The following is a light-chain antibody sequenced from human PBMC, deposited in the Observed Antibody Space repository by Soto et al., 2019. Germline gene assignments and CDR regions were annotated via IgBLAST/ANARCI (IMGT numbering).Light chain of an antibody. CDR2: KAS. J-gene: IGKJ1*01. CDR3: QRPYFYAGT. V-gene: IGKV1-5*03. CDR1: QTIDSW. Sequence: QSGWTMSVYVEDRVTSTCRASQTIDSWLAWYQQRPGKPPNLLIYKASTLASGVPSRFSGSGSGTEFALSIRCRQSDGSAPSNCQRPYFYAGTFAQGTKVDIK.